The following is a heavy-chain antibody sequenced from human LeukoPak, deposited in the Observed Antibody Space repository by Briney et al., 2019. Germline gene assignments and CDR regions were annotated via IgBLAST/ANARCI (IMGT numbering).Heavy chain of an antibody. CDR2: IKQDGSEK. Sequence: GGSLRLSCAASGFTFSSYWMSWVRQAPGKGLEWVANIKQDGSEKYYVHSVKGRFTISRDNAKNSLYLQMNSLRAEDTAVYYCASLWVQLWPFDCWGQGTLVTVSS. J-gene: IGHJ4*02. V-gene: IGHV3-7*01. CDR1: GFTFSSYW. CDR3: ASLWVQLWPFDC. D-gene: IGHD5-18*01.